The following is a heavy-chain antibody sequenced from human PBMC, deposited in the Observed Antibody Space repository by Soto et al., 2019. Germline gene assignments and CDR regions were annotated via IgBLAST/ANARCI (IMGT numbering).Heavy chain of an antibody. J-gene: IGHJ4*02. CDR3: AKDLHGSGSYYTSFDY. CDR1: GFTFSSYA. D-gene: IGHD3-10*01. CDR2: ISGSGGST. Sequence: GGSLRLSCAASGFTFSSYAMSWVRQAPGKGLEWVSAISGSGGSTYYADSVKGRFTISRDNSKNTLYLQMNSLRAEDTAVYYCAKDLHGSGSYYTSFDYWGQGTLVTVSS. V-gene: IGHV3-23*01.